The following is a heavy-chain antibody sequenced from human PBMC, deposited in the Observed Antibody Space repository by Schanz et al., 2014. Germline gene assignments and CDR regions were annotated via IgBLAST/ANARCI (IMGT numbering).Heavy chain of an antibody. CDR3: ARGGGPEDVFDI. J-gene: IGHJ3*02. D-gene: IGHD5-12*01. Sequence: QVQLVQSGAEVRKPGASVKVSCKASGYTFISYGISWVRQAPGQGLEWLGWISGSNGNTNYTQKCQGRVTMTTDKSTFTAYMDVSSLRSDDTAVYYCARGGGPEDVFDIWGQGTILTVSS. V-gene: IGHV1-18*01. CDR1: GYTFISYG. CDR2: ISGSNGNT.